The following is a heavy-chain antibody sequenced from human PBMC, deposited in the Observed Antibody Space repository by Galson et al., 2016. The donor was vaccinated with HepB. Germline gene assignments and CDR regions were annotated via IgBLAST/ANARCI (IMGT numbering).Heavy chain of an antibody. CDR1: SGSFSAYF. CDR2: IHHSGTT. Sequence: LSLTCAVNSGSFSAYFWSWIRQPPGKGLEWIGEIHHSGTTKYNPSLESRVTISLDTSKNQLSLKLTSVTAADMSVYYCARGVHTTVPGDNWFDPWGQGTLVTVSS. D-gene: IGHD6-19*01. CDR3: ARGVHTTVPGDNWFDP. J-gene: IGHJ5*02. V-gene: IGHV4-34*01.